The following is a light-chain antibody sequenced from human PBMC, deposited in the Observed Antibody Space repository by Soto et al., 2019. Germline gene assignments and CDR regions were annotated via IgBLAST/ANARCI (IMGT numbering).Light chain of an antibody. Sequence: DIGVNQNSISLSVNPGKPASISCQSSQSLLHSEGKTYLYWYLQKPGQPPQLLIYEVSNRFSGVPDRFSGSGSGTDFTLKISRVEAEDVGVYYCMQSIQLPPMYTFGQGTKLEIK. CDR1: QSLLHSEGKTY. V-gene: IGKV2D-29*01. CDR3: MQSIQLPPMYT. CDR2: EVS. J-gene: IGKJ2*01.